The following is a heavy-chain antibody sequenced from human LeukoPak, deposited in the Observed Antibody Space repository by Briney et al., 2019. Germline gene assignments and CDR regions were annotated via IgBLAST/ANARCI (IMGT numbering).Heavy chain of an antibody. CDR3: ARVPGVPNNYYYYYMDV. Sequence: GGSLRLSCAASGFTFSSYSMNWVRQAPGKGLEWVSSISSSSSYIYYADSVKGRFTISRDNAKNSLYLQMNSLRAEDTAVYYCARVPGVPNNYYYYYMDVWGKGTTVTVSS. CDR1: GFTFSSYS. D-gene: IGHD7-27*01. V-gene: IGHV3-21*04. J-gene: IGHJ6*03. CDR2: ISSSSSYI.